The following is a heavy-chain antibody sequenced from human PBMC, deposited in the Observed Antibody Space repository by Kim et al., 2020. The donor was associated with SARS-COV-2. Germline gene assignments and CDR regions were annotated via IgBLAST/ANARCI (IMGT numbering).Heavy chain of an antibody. V-gene: IGHV3-21*01. Sequence: ADSVKGRFINARDNAKNSLYLQMNSLRAEDTAAYYCARDAPYSGNDHNFDLWGQGTMVTVSS. CDR3: ARDAPYSGNDHNFDL. D-gene: IGHD1-26*01. J-gene: IGHJ3*01.